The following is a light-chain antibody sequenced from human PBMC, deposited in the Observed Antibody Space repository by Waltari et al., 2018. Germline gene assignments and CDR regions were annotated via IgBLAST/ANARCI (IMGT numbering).Light chain of an antibody. V-gene: IGLV1-44*01. Sequence: QSVLTQPPSASGTPGQRVTTSCSGSSSNPAPNPVTGYQHLPGTAPNLLIYNNKQGPSGVPDRFSGSKSGTSASLAISGLQSEDEADYYCAAWDGRLDAWVFGGGTKLTVL. CDR1: SSNPAPNP. CDR2: NNK. J-gene: IGLJ3*02. CDR3: AAWDGRLDAWV.